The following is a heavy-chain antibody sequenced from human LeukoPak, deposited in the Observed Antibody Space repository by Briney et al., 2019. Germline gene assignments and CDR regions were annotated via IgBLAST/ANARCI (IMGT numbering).Heavy chain of an antibody. CDR3: GKDIGGEYYGRGGRDV. CDR1: GLLFDDYA. J-gene: IGHJ6*02. V-gene: IGHV3-9*01. CDR2: ISWSGGSI. Sequence: PGRSLRLSCVVSGLLFDDYAMNWVRHVPGKGLEWVSGISWSGGSIFYADSVKGRFTVFRDNAKNSVYLQRNDLKSEDTAVYYCGKDIGGEYYGRGGRDVWGRGTTVTVS. D-gene: IGHD2/OR15-2a*01.